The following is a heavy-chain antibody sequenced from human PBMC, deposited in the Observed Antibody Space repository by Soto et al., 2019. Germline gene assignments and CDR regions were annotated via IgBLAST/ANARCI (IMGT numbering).Heavy chain of an antibody. J-gene: IGHJ4*02. CDR2: ISSSSSYI. CDR1: GFTFNSYS. Sequence: GGSLRLSCAASGFTFNSYSMNWVRQAPGKGLEWVSSISSSSSYIYYADSVKGRFTISRDNAKNSLYLQMNSLRAEDTAVYYCARVLAAAMITFGGVIVTRPDYWGQGTLVTVSS. CDR3: ARVLAAAMITFGGVIVTRPDY. V-gene: IGHV3-21*01. D-gene: IGHD3-16*02.